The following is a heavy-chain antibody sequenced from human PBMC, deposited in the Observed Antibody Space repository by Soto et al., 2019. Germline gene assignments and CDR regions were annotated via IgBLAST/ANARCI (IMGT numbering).Heavy chain of an antibody. CDR2: IYYSGST. V-gene: IGHV4-59*08. D-gene: IGHD3-22*01. CDR1: GGSISGHY. CDR3: ARYSYYYDSSGYRPLDY. Sequence: SETLSLTCTVSGGSISGHYWNWIRQPPGKGLEWIGYIYYSGSTYYNPSLKSRVTISVDTSKNQFSLKLSSVTAADTAVYYCARYSYYYDSSGYRPLDYWGQGTLVTVS. J-gene: IGHJ4*02.